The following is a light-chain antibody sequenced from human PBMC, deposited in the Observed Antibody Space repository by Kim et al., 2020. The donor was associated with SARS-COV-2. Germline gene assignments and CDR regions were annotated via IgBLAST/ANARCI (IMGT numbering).Light chain of an antibody. Sequence: ESVLTQSPGTLSLSPGERATLSCRASQTVSSDSLAWYQQKPGQAPRLLIYAASTRATGVPDRFSGSGSGTDFTLTITRLEPEGFAMYYCQQFDTSPYSFGQGTKLEI. CDR2: AAS. CDR3: QQFDTSPYS. V-gene: IGKV3-20*01. CDR1: QTVSSDS. J-gene: IGKJ2*03.